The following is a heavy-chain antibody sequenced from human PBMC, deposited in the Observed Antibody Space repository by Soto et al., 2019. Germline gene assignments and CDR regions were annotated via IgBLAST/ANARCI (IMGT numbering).Heavy chain of an antibody. V-gene: IGHV1-8*01. J-gene: IGHJ4*02. D-gene: IGHD2-2*01. CDR2: MNPNSGNP. CDR1: GYSFISYD. CDR3: AREAAALGNDY. Sequence: ASVKVSCKASGYSFISYDINWVRQATGQGLEWMGWMNPNSGNPGYAQKFQGRVTMTRNTSISTAYMELRSLRSEDTAVYYCAREAAALGNDYWAREPWSPSPQ.